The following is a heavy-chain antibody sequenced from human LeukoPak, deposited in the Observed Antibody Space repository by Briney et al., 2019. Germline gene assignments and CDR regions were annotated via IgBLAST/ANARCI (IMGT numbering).Heavy chain of an antibody. CDR2: IWYDGSNK. CDR1: GFTFSNYG. J-gene: IGHJ3*02. V-gene: IGHV3-33*01. Sequence: GGSLRLSCAASGFTFSNYGMRWARQAPGKGLEWVAVIWYDGSNKYYADSVKGRFTISRDNSKNTLYLQMNSLRAEDTAVYYCASYCSSTSCPEADAFDIWGQGTMVTVSS. CDR3: ASYCSSTSCPEADAFDI. D-gene: IGHD2-2*01.